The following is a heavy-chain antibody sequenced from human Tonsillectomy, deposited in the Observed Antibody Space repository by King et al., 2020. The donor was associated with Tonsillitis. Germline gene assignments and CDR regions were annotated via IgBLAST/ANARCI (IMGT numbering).Heavy chain of an antibody. CDR2: ISAYNGNT. J-gene: IGHJ4*02. D-gene: IGHD3-10*01. CDR1: GYTFTSYG. CDR3: AGDEDYYGSGSYYQTDY. Sequence: VQLVESGAEVKKPGASVKVSCKASGYTFTSYGISWVRQAPGQGLEWMGWISAYNGNTNYAQKLQGRVTMTTDTSTSTAYMELRSLRSDDTAVYYCAGDEDYYGSGSYYQTDYWGQGTLVTVSA. V-gene: IGHV1-18*01.